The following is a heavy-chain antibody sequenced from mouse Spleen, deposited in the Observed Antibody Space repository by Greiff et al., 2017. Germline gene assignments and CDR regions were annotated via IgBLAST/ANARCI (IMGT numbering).Heavy chain of an antibody. CDR3: ARSLRLQDFDV. J-gene: IGHJ1*01. Sequence: VQLQQSGPELVKPGASLKISCKASGYTFTDYYMNWVKQSHGKSLEWIGDINPNNGGTSYNQKFKGKATLTVDKSSSTAYMELRSLTSEDSAVYYCARSLRLQDFDVWGAGTTVTVSS. CDR2: INPNNGGT. V-gene: IGHV1-26*01. D-gene: IGHD1-2*01. CDR1: GYTFTDYY.